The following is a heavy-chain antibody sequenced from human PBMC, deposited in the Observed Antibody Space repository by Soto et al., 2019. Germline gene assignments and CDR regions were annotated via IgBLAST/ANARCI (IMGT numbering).Heavy chain of an antibody. CDR3: ARHLTYCSAGSCYSDFPYYGMDV. CDR2: IFYSGST. CDR1: GGSISSRSYY. V-gene: IGHV4-39*01. D-gene: IGHD2-15*01. J-gene: IGHJ6*02. Sequence: SETLSLTCTVSGGSISSRSYYWGWLRLHPGKGLEWIGSIFYSGSTYYNPSLKSRVTISVDSSKNQFFLKLSSVTAADTAVYYCARHLTYCSAGSCYSDFPYYGMDVWGQGTTVT.